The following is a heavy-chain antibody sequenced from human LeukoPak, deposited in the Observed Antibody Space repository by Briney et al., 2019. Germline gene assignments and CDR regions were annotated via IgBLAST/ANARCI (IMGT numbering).Heavy chain of an antibody. Sequence: GGSLRLSCAASGFTFNSYGMHWVRQAPGKGLEWVAVMWYDGSNKYYADSVKGRFTISRDNSKNTLYLQMNSLRAEDTAVYYCAKDPPRGYAMDVWGQGTTVTVSS. D-gene: IGHD5-12*01. V-gene: IGHV3-30*02. CDR1: GFTFNSYG. CDR2: MWYDGSNK. J-gene: IGHJ6*02. CDR3: AKDPPRGYAMDV.